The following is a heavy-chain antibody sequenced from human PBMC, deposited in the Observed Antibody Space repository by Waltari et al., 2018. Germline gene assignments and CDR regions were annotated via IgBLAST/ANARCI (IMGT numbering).Heavy chain of an antibody. CDR2: IYSGGST. D-gene: IGHD2-21*01. CDR1: GFTFSSYA. Sequence: EVQLLESGGGLVQPGGSLRLSCAASGFTFSSYAMSWVRQAPGKGLEWVSVIYSGGSTYYADSVKGRFTISRDNSKNTLYLQMNSLRAEDTAVYYCAKPTLVVVIADWYFDLWGRGTLVTVSS. CDR3: AKPTLVVVIADWYFDL. V-gene: IGHV3-23*03. J-gene: IGHJ2*01.